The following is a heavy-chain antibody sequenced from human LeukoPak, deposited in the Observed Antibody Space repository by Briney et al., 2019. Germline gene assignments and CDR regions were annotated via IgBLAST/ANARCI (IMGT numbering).Heavy chain of an antibody. D-gene: IGHD3-10*01. CDR2: IKSDGSST. J-gene: IGHJ6*04. V-gene: IGHV3-74*01. Sequence: GGSLRLSCAASGFTYSSYWMHWVRQAPGKGLVWVSRIKSDGSSTSYADSVKGRFTISRDNAKNSLYLQMNSLRAEDTAVYYCARGPPRGYYGSGSYYKFGMDVWGKGTTVTVSS. CDR1: GFTYSSYW. CDR3: ARGPPRGYYGSGSYYKFGMDV.